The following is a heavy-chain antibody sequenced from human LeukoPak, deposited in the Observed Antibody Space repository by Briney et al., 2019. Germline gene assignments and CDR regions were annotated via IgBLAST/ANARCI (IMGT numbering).Heavy chain of an antibody. D-gene: IGHD4-17*01. V-gene: IGHV4-38-2*02. Sequence: SETLSLTCTVSGYSISSNYYWGWIRQPPGKGLEWIGTIHHSERAYYNPSLKSRVTISVDPSKNHFSLRVMSVTAAETAVYFCARVSARGGYGDDYFDYWGQGTLVTVSS. CDR2: IHHSERA. J-gene: IGHJ4*02. CDR1: GYSISSNYY. CDR3: ARVSARGGYGDDYFDY.